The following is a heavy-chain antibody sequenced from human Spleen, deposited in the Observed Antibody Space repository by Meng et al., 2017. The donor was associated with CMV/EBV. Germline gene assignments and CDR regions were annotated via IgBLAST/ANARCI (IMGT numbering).Heavy chain of an antibody. Sequence: ASVKVSCKASGYTFTSYGISWVRQAPGQGLEWMGWISAYNGNTNYAQELQGRVTMTTDTSTSTAYMELRSLRSDDTAVYYCASSVIYCSSTSCYLHAFDIWGQGTMVTVSS. CDR3: ASSVIYCSSTSCYLHAFDI. CDR2: ISAYNGNT. CDR1: GYTFTSYG. D-gene: IGHD2-2*01. V-gene: IGHV1-18*01. J-gene: IGHJ3*02.